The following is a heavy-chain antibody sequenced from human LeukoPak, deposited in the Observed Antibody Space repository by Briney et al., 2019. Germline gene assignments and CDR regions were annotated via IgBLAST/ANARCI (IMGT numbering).Heavy chain of an antibody. CDR2: IYTSGST. CDR3: AKGIAARPWYYYYYMDV. J-gene: IGHJ6*03. CDR1: GDSISSYY. Sequence: SETLSLTCTVSGDSISSYYWSWIRQPPGKGLEWIGYIYTSGSTNYNPSLKSRVTISVDTSKNQFSLKLSSVTAADTAVYYCAKGIAARPWYYYYYMDVWGKGTTVTVSS. D-gene: IGHD6-6*01. V-gene: IGHV4-4*09.